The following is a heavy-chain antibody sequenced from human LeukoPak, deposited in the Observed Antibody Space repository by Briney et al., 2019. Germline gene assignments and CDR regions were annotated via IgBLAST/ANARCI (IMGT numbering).Heavy chain of an antibody. CDR3: ARGGGCTSTSCDLDY. Sequence: PSETLSLTCTVSGASFSSYYWNWIRQPPGKRLEWIGYIHHSGSSDYNPSLKGRVTMSIDTSKNQFSLKVTSVTAADTAVYFCARGGGCTSTSCDLDYWGQGILVTVSS. CDR2: IHHSGSS. J-gene: IGHJ4*02. D-gene: IGHD2-2*01. V-gene: IGHV4-59*01. CDR1: GASFSSYY.